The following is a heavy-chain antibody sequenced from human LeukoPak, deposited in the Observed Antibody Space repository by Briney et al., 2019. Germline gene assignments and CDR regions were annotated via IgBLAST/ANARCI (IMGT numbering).Heavy chain of an antibody. V-gene: IGHV4-34*01. CDR1: GGSFSGYY. J-gene: IGHJ6*03. Sequence: SETLSLTCAVYGGSFSGYYWSWIRQPPGKGLEWIGEINHSGSTNYNPSLKSRVTISADTSKNQFSLKLSSVTAADTAVYYCARERYCSSTSCSGDYYYYMDVWGKGTTVTVSS. D-gene: IGHD2-2*01. CDR2: INHSGST. CDR3: ARERYCSSTSCSGDYYYYMDV.